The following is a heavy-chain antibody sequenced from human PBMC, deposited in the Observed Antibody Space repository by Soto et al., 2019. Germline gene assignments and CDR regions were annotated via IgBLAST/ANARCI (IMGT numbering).Heavy chain of an antibody. J-gene: IGHJ4*02. V-gene: IGHV3-23*01. CDR2: IGGSGGNR. CDR3: ARVASDYINSVDH. Sequence: EVQLLESGGGLVQPGGSLRLSCAASGFTFNANAMTWVRQAPGRRLEWVSAIGGSGGNRYYAASVRGRFTISRDNSKDTVDLQMSSLRVEDTAVYYCARVASDYINSVDHWGQGILVTVSS. CDR1: GFTFNANA. D-gene: IGHD4-4*01.